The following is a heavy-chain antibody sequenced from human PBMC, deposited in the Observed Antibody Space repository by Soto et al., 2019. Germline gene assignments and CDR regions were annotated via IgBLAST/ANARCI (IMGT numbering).Heavy chain of an antibody. CDR1: GGTFRTSA. CDR2: IMPVFPTP. V-gene: IGHV1-69*12. CDR3: ARDKDRQQLGGNYFYIMDV. J-gene: IGHJ6*01. D-gene: IGHD3-3*02. Sequence: QFQLVQSGAEVKKPGSSVKVSCKTSGGTFRTSAISWVRQAPGQGLEWMGGIMPVFPTPDYAQKFQGRVTITADESTGTAYMELSSLRSEDTAVYYCARDKDRQQLGGNYFYIMDVWGQWTTVTVSS.